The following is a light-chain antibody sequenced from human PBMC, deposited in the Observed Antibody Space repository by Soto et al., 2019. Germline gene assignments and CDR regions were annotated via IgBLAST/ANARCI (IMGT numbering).Light chain of an antibody. J-gene: IGLJ2*01. CDR3: SSYTSSNPLI. CDR1: SSEVGGYNY. CDR2: EVT. V-gene: IGLV2-14*01. Sequence: QSVLTQPASVSGSPGQSITISCTGTSSEVGGYNYVSCYQQYPAAAPNVMIYEVTNRPSGVSNRFSGSKSGNTASLTISGLQAEDEADYYCSSYTSSNPLIFGGGTKLTVL.